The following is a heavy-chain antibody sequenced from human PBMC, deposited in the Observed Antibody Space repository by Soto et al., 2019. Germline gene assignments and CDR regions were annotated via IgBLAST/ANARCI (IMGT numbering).Heavy chain of an antibody. CDR2: INHSGST. D-gene: IGHD1-20*01. V-gene: IGHV4-34*01. Sequence: PSETLSLTCAVYGGSFSGYYWSWIRQPPGKGLEWIGEINHSGSTNYNPSLKSRVTISVDTSKNQFSLKLSSVTAADTAVYYCARGLGNWNDGEPCYFDYWGQGTLVTVSS. J-gene: IGHJ4*02. CDR3: ARGLGNWNDGEPCYFDY. CDR1: GGSFSGYY.